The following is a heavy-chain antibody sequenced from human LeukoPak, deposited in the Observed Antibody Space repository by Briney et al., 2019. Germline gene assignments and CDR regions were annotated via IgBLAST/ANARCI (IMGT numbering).Heavy chain of an antibody. J-gene: IGHJ5*02. D-gene: IGHD1-14*01. Sequence: SGTLSLTCVVSGGSISSSNWWSWVRQPPEKGLEWIGEISHDGSTNYNPSLKSRVTISVDTSKNQFSLKLTSVTAADTAVYYCARDVDRNHWFDPWGQGTLVAVSS. CDR1: GGSISSSNW. V-gene: IGHV4-4*02. CDR3: ARDVDRNHWFDP. CDR2: ISHDGST.